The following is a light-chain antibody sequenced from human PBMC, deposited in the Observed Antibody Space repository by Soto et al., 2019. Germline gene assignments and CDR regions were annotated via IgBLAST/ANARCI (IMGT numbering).Light chain of an antibody. CDR1: QSVSSSY. CDR3: QQYGSSPWT. J-gene: IGKJ1*01. V-gene: IGKV3-20*01. CDR2: GAS. Sequence: EIVLTQSPGTPSLSPGERATLSCRASQSVSSSYLAWYQQKPGLAPRLLMYGASSRATGIPDRFIGSGSGTDFTLTISRLEPEDFAVYYCQQYGSSPWTFGQGTKVEIK.